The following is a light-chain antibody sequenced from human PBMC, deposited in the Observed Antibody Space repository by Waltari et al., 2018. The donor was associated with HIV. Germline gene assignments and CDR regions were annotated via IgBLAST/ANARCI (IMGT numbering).Light chain of an antibody. J-gene: IGKJ3*01. CDR3: QRTYNAP. CDR2: SAS. V-gene: IGKV1-27*01. CDR1: QGISTY. Sequence: IRLTQSPSSLSASVGVRVTITCRVSQGISTYLNCYRQKPGKVPNFLISSASNLQSGVPSRLSDSSSGTDLTLTITRMQPEDVATYYGQRTYNAPFGPGTNVDI.